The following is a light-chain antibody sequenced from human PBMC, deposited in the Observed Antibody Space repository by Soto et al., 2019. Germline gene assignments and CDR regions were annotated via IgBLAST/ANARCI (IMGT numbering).Light chain of an antibody. J-gene: IGKJ3*01. Sequence: IPLTQSPSSLSASVGDRVSITCRASQDIKTYLAWYQQKEGKAPKLLISGTFTLQSGVPSRFNGSGSGTDFTLSISRLQPEDFATYYCQLLKNYPPFTFGPGTKVYLE. CDR1: QDIKTY. CDR3: QLLKNYPPFT. CDR2: GTF. V-gene: IGKV1-9*01.